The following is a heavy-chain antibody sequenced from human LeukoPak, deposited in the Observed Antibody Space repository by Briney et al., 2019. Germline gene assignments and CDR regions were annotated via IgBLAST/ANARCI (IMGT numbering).Heavy chain of an antibody. CDR2: INSDGSST. Sequence: GGSLRLSCAASGFTFSTYWMHWVRQAPGKGLVWVSRINSDGSSTSYADSVKGRFTISRDNAKNTVYLQMNSLRAEDTAVYYCWFFGSSSNFDYWGQGTLVTVSS. V-gene: IGHV3-74*01. CDR1: GFTFSTYW. CDR3: WFFGSSSNFDY. D-gene: IGHD6-6*01. J-gene: IGHJ4*02.